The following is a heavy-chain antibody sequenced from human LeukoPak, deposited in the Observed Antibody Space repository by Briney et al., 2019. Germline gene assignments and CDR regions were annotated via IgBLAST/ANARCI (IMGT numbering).Heavy chain of an antibody. D-gene: IGHD6-19*01. Sequence: GGSLRLSCAASGFTSSSYAMHWVRQAPGKGLEWVAVISYDGSTKYYADSVKGRITISRDNSNNTLYLQMNSLRTEDTAVYYCAGGSSGRFDYWGQGTLVTVSS. CDR1: GFTSSSYA. J-gene: IGHJ4*02. CDR2: ISYDGSTK. V-gene: IGHV3-30-3*01. CDR3: AGGSSGRFDY.